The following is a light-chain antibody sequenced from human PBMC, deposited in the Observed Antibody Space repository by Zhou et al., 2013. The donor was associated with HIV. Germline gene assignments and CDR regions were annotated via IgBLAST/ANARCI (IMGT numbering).Light chain of an antibody. Sequence: DIQLTQSPSTLSASVGDSVTITCRASQTVDYWLAWFQQKPGKAPKVLIYKASNLEHGVPSRFSGSGSGTEFTLTISSLQSEDFAIYYCQQYNNWPPSWTFGQGTKVEIK. J-gene: IGKJ1*01. CDR3: QQYNNWPPSWT. V-gene: IGKV1-5*03. CDR1: QTVDYW. CDR2: KAS.